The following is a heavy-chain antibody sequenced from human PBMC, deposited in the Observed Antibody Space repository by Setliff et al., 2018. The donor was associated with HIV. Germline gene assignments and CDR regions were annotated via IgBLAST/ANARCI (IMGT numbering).Heavy chain of an antibody. D-gene: IGHD3-10*01. V-gene: IGHV4-61*02. J-gene: IGHJ4*02. CDR3: ARGRYYAKY. Sequence: SETLSLTCTVSGGSIGSGSYYWTWIRQPAGKGLEWIGRIYTSGNINYNPSLKSRVTISVDTCKNQFSLRLNSVTAADTAVYYCARGRYYAKYWGQGTLVTVSS. CDR1: GGSIGSGSYY. CDR2: IYTSGNI.